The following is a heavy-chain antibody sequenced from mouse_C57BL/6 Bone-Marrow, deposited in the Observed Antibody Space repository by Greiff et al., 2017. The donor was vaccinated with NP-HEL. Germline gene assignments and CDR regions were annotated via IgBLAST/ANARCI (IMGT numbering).Heavy chain of an antibody. V-gene: IGHV10-3*01. Sequence: EVMLVESGGGLVQPKGSLKLSCAASGFTFNTYAMHWVRQAPGKGLEWVGRIRSKSSNYATYYADSVKDRFTNSRDDSQSMLYLQMNNLKTEDTAMYDCVGEGWSVYVEYWGEGATLTVS. CDR2: IRSKSSNYAT. CDR1: GFTFNTYA. J-gene: IGHJ2*01. CDR3: VGEGWSVYVEY. D-gene: IGHD1-1*02.